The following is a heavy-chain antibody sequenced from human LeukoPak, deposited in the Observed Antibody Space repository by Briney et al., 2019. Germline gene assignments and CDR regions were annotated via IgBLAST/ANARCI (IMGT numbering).Heavy chain of an antibody. CDR1: GFTFSSYS. J-gene: IGHJ6*03. D-gene: IGHD1-26*01. CDR3: ARDPYSGSYVDYYYYYYMDV. V-gene: IGHV3-21*01. Sequence: GGSLRLSCAASGFTFSSYSMNWVRQAPGKGLEWVSSTSSSSSYIYYADSVKGRFTISRDNAKNSLYLHINSLRAEDTAVYYCARDPYSGSYVDYYYYYYMDVWGKGTTVTISS. CDR2: TSSSSSYI.